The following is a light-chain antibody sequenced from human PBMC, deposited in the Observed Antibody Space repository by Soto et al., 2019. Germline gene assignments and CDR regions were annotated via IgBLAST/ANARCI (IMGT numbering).Light chain of an antibody. Sequence: EIVMTQSPATLSVSPGERATLSCRASQSISTELAWYQQKPGQPPRLLIYSASTRATGVPARFTGSGSGSEFTLNISGLQSDDFAVYYCKQGHNWPLTFGQGTRLEI. V-gene: IGKV3-15*01. CDR2: SAS. J-gene: IGKJ2*01. CDR1: QSISTE. CDR3: KQGHNWPLT.